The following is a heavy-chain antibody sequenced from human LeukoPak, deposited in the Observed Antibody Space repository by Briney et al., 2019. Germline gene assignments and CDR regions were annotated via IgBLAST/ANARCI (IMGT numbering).Heavy chain of an antibody. J-gene: IGHJ4*02. V-gene: IGHV1-2*04. CDR2: INPNSGGT. Sequence: ASVKVSCKASGYTFTGYYMHWVRQAPGQGLEWMGWINPNSGGTNYAQKLQGWVTMTRDTSISTAYMELSRLRSDDTAVYYCARGPNSYGDYGRLNYWGQGTLVTVSS. CDR1: GYTFTGYY. D-gene: IGHD4-17*01. CDR3: ARGPNSYGDYGRLNY.